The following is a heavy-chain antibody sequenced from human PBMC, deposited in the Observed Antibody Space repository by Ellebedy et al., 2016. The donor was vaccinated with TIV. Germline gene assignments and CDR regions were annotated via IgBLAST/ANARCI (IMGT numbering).Heavy chain of an antibody. Sequence: GESLKISXAASGFTFSSYGMHWVRQAPGKGLEWVAVISYDGSNKYYADSVKGRFTISRDNSKNTLYLQMNSLRAEDTAVYYCAKDSKWRTYGGGAFDIWGQGTMVTVSS. CDR2: ISYDGSNK. D-gene: IGHD4-17*01. CDR3: AKDSKWRTYGGGAFDI. J-gene: IGHJ3*02. CDR1: GFTFSSYG. V-gene: IGHV3-30*18.